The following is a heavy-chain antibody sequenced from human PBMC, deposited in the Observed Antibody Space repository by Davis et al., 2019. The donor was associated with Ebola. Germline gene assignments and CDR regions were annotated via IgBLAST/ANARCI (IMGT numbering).Heavy chain of an antibody. Sequence: GESLKISCAASGFTFSSYAMSCVRQAPGKGLEWVSTMSGSGDNTYYADSVQGRFTISRDNSKDTLYLQMNSLRADDTAVYYCANRNNFWSGYFYYGFDVWGQGTTVTVSS. CDR2: MSGSGDNT. CDR1: GFTFSSYA. J-gene: IGHJ6*02. CDR3: ANRNNFWSGYFYYGFDV. D-gene: IGHD3-3*01. V-gene: IGHV3-23*01.